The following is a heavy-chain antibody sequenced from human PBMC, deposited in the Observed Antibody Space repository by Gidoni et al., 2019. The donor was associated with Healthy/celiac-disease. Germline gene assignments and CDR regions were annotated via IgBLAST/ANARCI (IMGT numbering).Heavy chain of an antibody. Sequence: QVQLVQSGAEVKKPGASVKVSCKASGYTFTSYAMHWVSQAPGQRLEWMGWINAGNGNTKYAQKFQGRVNITRDTSASTAYMELSSLRSEDTAVYYCAREAVVTMVRGVIEEYYFDYWGQGTLVTVSS. J-gene: IGHJ4*02. CDR2: INAGNGNT. D-gene: IGHD3-10*01. V-gene: IGHV1-3*01. CDR3: AREAVVTMVRGVIEEYYFDY. CDR1: GYTFTSYA.